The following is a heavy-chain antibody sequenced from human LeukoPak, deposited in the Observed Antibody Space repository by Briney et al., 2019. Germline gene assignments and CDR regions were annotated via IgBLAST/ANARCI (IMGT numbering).Heavy chain of an antibody. CDR3: ARETRGSYVPGLDS. CDR2: IIPILGIA. Sequence: GASVKVSCKASGGTFSSYAISWVRQAPGQGLEWMGRIIPILGIANYAQKFQGRVTITADKSTSTAYMELSSLRSEDTAVYYCARETRGSYVPGLDSWGQGTLVTVSS. CDR1: GGTFSSYA. J-gene: IGHJ4*02. D-gene: IGHD1-26*01. V-gene: IGHV1-69*04.